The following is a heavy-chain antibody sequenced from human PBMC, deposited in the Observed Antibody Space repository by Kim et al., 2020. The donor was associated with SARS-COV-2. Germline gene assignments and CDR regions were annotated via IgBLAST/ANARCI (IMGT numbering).Heavy chain of an antibody. CDR3: ARDLSIDY. CDR1: GFTFSSYA. J-gene: IGHJ4*02. V-gene: IGHV3-30*04. CDR2: ISYDGSNK. Sequence: GGSLRLSCAASGFTFSSYAMHWVRQAPGKGLEWVAVISYDGSNKYYADSVKGRFTISRDNSKNTLYLQMNSLRAEDTAVYYCARDLSIDYWGQGTLVTVSS.